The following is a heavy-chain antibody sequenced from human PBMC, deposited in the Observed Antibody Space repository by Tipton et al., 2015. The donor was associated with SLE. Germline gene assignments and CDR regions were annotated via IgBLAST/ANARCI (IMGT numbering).Heavy chain of an antibody. V-gene: IGHV3-11*06. D-gene: IGHD3-16*01. CDR2: ISSSSSYT. CDR1: GFTFSDYY. Sequence: SLRLSCAASGFTFSDYYMSWIRQAPGKGLEWVSYISSSSSYTNYADSVKGRFTISRDNAKNSLYLQMNSLRAEDTAVYYCAKYSDYYFDYWGQGTLVTVSS. CDR3: AKYSDYYFDY. J-gene: IGHJ4*02.